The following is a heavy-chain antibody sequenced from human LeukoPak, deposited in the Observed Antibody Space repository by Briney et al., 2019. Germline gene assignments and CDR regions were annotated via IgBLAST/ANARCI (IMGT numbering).Heavy chain of an antibody. CDR2: ISDSGSNV. CDR1: GFTFSNYN. Sequence: GGSLRLSCAASGFTFSNYNMGWVRQAPGKGLEWVSSISDSGSNVYYTDSVKGRFTISRDNAKNSLYLQMNSLRAEDTAVYYCAKEGRSSTPGYWGQGTLVTVSS. D-gene: IGHD6-6*01. V-gene: IGHV3-21*01. CDR3: AKEGRSSTPGY. J-gene: IGHJ4*02.